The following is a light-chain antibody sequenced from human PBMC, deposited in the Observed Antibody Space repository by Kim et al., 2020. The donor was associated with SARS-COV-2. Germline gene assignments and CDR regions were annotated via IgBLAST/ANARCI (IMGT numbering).Light chain of an antibody. J-gene: IGKJ5*01. V-gene: IGKV3-11*01. Sequence: SPGERAALPCRASQSVSIYLAWYQQKPGQAPRLLIYDASNRATGIPAKFSGSGSGTDFTLTISSLEPEDFAVYYCQQRSNWPPITFGQGTRLEIK. CDR1: QSVSIY. CDR2: DAS. CDR3: QQRSNWPPIT.